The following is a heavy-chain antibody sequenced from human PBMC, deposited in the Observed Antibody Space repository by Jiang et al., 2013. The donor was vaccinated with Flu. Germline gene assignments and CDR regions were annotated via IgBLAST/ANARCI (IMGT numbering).Heavy chain of an antibody. D-gene: IGHD6-25*01. J-gene: IGHJ4*02. CDR1: GYTFTSYS. CDR3: ARLDGSDRDF. CDR2: IHTQTGNP. V-gene: IGHV7-4-1*02. Sequence: QSGSELKRPGASVKISCKTSGYTFTSYSVNWVRQAPGQGLKWMGWIHTQTGNPTYAQDFTGRFVLSLDTSVSTAYLQISSLKTEDTAIYYCARLDGSDRDFWGQGTQVTVSS.